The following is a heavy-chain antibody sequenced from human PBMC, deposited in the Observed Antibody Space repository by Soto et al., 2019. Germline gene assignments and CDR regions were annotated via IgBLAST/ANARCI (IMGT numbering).Heavy chain of an antibody. Sequence: PGGSLRLSCAASGFTFSAYAMAWVRQAPGRGLEWVSTIGGGNGNKYYADSVKGRFTISRDNSKNTLSLQMNSLRADDTAVYYCAKGVIIHSIAMTDYDYWDQGALVTIFS. J-gene: IGHJ4*02. D-gene: IGHD6-13*01. V-gene: IGHV3-23*01. CDR3: AKGVIIHSIAMTDYDY. CDR2: IGGGNGNK. CDR1: GFTFSAYA.